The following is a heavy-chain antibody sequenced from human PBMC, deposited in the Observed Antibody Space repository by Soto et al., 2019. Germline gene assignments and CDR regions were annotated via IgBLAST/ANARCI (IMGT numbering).Heavy chain of an antibody. D-gene: IGHD2-8*01. CDR3: AKGPCNGDARRHFDY. J-gene: IGHJ4*02. V-gene: IGHV3-9*01. CDR2: ITWNSATI. CDR1: GFTFDDYA. Sequence: PGGSLRLACAASGFTFDDYAMHWVRQAPGKGLEWVSSITWNSATIAYADSVKGRFTISRDNAKNSLYLQMNSLRAEDTALYYYAKGPCNGDARRHFDYWGQGT.